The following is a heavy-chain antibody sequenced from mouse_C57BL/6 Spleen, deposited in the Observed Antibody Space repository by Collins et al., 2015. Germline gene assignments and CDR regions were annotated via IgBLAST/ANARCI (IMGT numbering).Heavy chain of an antibody. D-gene: IGHD6-1*01. J-gene: IGHJ3*01. CDR1: GYSITSDYA. CDR2: ISYSGST. Sequence: DVQLQESGPGLVKPSQSLSLTCTVTGYSITSDYAWNWIRQFPGNKLEWMGYISYSGSTSYNPSLKSRISITRDTSKNQFFLQLNSVTTEDTATYYCAVGLAWFAYWGQGTLVTVSA. CDR3: AVGLAWFAY. V-gene: IGHV3-2*02.